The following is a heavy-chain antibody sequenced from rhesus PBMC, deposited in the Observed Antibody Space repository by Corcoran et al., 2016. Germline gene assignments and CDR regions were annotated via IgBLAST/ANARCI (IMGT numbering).Heavy chain of an antibody. V-gene: IGHV3-13*01. J-gene: IGHJ5-1*01. D-gene: IGHD2-15*01. CDR1: GFTFSNYY. Sequence: EVQLVESGGGLVQPGGSLRLSCAASGFTFSNYYMHWVRQAQGKGLEWGGLIKNKANSYTTEYAAAVKGRFTISRDDSKNTLYLQMSSLKTEDTALYYCTKLYCSSTYCSSHRFDVWGPGVLVTVSS. CDR3: TKLYCSSTYCSSHRFDV. CDR2: IKNKANSYTT.